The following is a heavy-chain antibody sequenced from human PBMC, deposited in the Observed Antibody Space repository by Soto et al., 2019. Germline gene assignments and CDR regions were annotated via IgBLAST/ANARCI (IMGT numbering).Heavy chain of an antibody. J-gene: IGHJ5*02. D-gene: IGHD3-22*01. V-gene: IGHV4-34*01. Sequence: SENLSLTCAVYGGSFSGYYWSWIRQPPGKGLEWIGEINHSGSTNYNPSLKSRVTISVDTSKNQFSLKLSSVTAADTAVYYCARVAGAYYDSSSGMTNWFAPRGQGSLVTVYS. CDR1: GGSFSGYY. CDR2: INHSGST. CDR3: ARVAGAYYDSSSGMTNWFAP.